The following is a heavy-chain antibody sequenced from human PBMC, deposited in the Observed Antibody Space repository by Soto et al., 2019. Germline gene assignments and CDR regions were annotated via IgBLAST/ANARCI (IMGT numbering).Heavy chain of an antibody. CDR2: IRGTGLNT. J-gene: IGHJ5*02. V-gene: IGHV3-23*01. CDR1: GFVFKNFA. Sequence: PGGSLRLSCVGSGFVFKNFAINWVRQPPGKGLEWVSVIRGTGLNTYYAASVKGRFNISRDNSKNTVYLQMDSLKVEDTAVYYCAKRASPANIDNRFAPWGLGTQVTV. CDR3: AKRASPANIDNRFAP.